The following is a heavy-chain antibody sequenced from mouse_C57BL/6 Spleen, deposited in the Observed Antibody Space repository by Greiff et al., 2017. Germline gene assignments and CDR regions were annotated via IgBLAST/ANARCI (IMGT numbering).Heavy chain of an antibody. V-gene: IGHV2-2*01. J-gene: IGHJ2*01. CDR3: ARANWDETYYFDY. D-gene: IGHD4-1*01. Sequence: VHLVESGPGLVQPSQSLSITCTVSGFSLTSYGVHWVRQSPGKGLEWLGVIWSGGSTDYNAAFISRLSISKDNSKSQVFFKMNSLQADDTAIYYCARANWDETYYFDYWGQGTTLTVSS. CDR1: GFSLTSYG. CDR2: IWSGGST.